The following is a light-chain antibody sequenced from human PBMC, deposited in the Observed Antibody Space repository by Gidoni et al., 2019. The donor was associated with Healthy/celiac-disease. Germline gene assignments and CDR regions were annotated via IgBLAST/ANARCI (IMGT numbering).Light chain of an antibody. CDR3: QQLNSYPLIT. CDR1: QGISSY. J-gene: IGKJ5*01. CDR2: AAS. V-gene: IGKV1-9*01. Sequence: DIQLTQSPPFLYAPVGDRVTVPCRASQGISSYLAWYQQKPGKAPKLLIYAASTLQSGVPSRFSGSGSGTEFTLTISSLQPEDFATYYCQQLNSYPLITFGQGTRLEIK.